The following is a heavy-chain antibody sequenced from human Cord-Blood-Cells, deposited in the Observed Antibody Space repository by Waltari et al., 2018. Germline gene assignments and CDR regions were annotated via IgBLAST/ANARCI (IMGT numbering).Heavy chain of an antibody. CDR2: INHSGST. Sequence: QVQLQQWGAGLLKPSETLSLTCAVYGGSFSGYYWSWIRPPPGKGLEWIGEINHSGSTNYNPSLKSRVTISVDTSKNQFSLKLSSVTAADTAVYYCARGRLNSSGYYDAFDIWGQGTMVTVSS. CDR3: ARGRLNSSGYYDAFDI. D-gene: IGHD3-22*01. V-gene: IGHV4-34*01. J-gene: IGHJ3*02. CDR1: GGSFSGYY.